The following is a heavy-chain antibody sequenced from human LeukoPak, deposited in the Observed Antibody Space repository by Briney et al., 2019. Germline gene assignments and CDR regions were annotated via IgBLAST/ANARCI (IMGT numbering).Heavy chain of an antibody. CDR2: IDWDDDK. CDR1: GFSLSTSGMC. J-gene: IGHJ4*02. D-gene: IGHD2-2*02. V-gene: IGHV2-70*11. CDR3: ARTILSRQLLYQYDDY. Sequence: SGPTLVNPTQTLTLTCTFSGFSLSTSGMCVSWIRQPPGKALEWLARIDWDDDKYCSTSLKTRLTISKDTSKNQVVLTMTNMDPVDTATYYCARTILSRQLLYQYDDYWGQGTLVTVSS.